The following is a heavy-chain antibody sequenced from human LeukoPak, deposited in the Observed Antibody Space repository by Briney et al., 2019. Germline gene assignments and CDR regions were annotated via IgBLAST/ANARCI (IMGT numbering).Heavy chain of an antibody. D-gene: IGHD6-6*01. J-gene: IGHJ4*02. CDR2: ISGRRASI. V-gene: IGHV3-21*01. Sequence: GGSLRLSCAASGFTFSTYSMNWVRQAPGKGLEWISYISGRRASIHYADSVKGRFTISRDNAKNSLYLQMNSLRAEDTAVYYCARGECSSTYLGQGTLVTVSS. CDR1: GFTFSTYS. CDR3: ARGECSSTY.